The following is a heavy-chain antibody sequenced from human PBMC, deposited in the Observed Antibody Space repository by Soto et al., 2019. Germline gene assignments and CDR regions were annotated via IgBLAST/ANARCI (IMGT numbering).Heavy chain of an antibody. CDR2: IYWNDYK. Sequence: SGPMLVNPTQTLTLTCTFSGFSLSTSGVGVGWSRQTPGKALECLALIYWNDYKRYSPSLKSSLTITKDTSKNQVVLTMTNMDTMATNTYYCPRTYSSSWFPLEYGGQGTLVTVSS. CDR1: GFSLSTSGVG. D-gene: IGHD6-13*01. J-gene: IGHJ4*02. V-gene: IGHV2-5*01. CDR3: PRTYSSSWFPLEY.